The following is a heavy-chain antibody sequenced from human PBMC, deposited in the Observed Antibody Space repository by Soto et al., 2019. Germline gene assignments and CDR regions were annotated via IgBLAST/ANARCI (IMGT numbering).Heavy chain of an antibody. CDR3: ATHTVPTDY. Sequence: PGGSLRLSCAASGFTFSTYDMNWVRQAPGKGLEWVSFISSSSSYIYYAASVKGRFTISRDNAKNSLFLQMNSLRAEDTAVYYCATHTVPTDYWGQGTLVTVSS. D-gene: IGHD4-4*01. V-gene: IGHV3-21*01. J-gene: IGHJ4*02. CDR2: ISSSSSYI. CDR1: GFTFSTYD.